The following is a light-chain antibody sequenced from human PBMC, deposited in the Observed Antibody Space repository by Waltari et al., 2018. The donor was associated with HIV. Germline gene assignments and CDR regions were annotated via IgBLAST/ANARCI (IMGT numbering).Light chain of an antibody. CDR1: SPNIGRNS. V-gene: IGLV1-47*01. J-gene: IGLJ2*01. CDR3: AAWDGSLRGLV. Sequence: QSVLTQPPSASGTPGQRVTFPWSGCSPNIGRNSVYWYPPASGTAPKPLIYKDNHRPSGVPDRFSASKSGTSASLAISGLRSEDEADYYCAAWDGSLRGLVFGGGTKLTVL. CDR2: KDN.